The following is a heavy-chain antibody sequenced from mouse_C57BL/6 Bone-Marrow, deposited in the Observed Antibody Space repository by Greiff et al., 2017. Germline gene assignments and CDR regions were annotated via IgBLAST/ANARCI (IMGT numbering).Heavy chain of an antibody. V-gene: IGHV14-3*01. CDR1: GYNITNTY. Sequence: VQLQQSVAELVRPGASVKLSCTASGYNITNTYMHWVKQRPEQGLEWIGRIDPANGSTKYAPTFQGKATITVDTSSNTAYLQLRGLTSADTAIFYDAKVHHWGKGTTLTVSS. J-gene: IGHJ2*01. CDR2: IDPANGST. D-gene: IGHD1-3*01. CDR3: AKVHH.